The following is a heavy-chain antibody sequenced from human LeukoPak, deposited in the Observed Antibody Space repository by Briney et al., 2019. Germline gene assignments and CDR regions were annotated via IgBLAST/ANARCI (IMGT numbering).Heavy chain of an antibody. Sequence: ASVKVSCKASGYTFTGYYMHWVRQAPGQGLEWMGWISAYNGNTNYAQKLQGRVTMTTDTSTSTAYMELRSLRSDDTAVYYCVRDLRWSLSVVIRYGMDVWGQGTTVTVSS. V-gene: IGHV1-18*04. J-gene: IGHJ6*02. CDR2: ISAYNGNT. CDR1: GYTFTGYY. D-gene: IGHD3-22*01. CDR3: VRDLRWSLSVVIRYGMDV.